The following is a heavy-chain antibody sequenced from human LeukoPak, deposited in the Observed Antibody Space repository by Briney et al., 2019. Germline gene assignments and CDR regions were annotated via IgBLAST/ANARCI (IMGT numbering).Heavy chain of an antibody. CDR3: ARELLTDAFDI. D-gene: IGHD1-26*01. Sequence: GRSLRLSCAASGFTFSSYAMHWVRQAPGKGLEWVAVISYDGSNKYYADSVKGRFTISRDNSKNTLYLQMNSLRAEDTAVYYCARELLTDAFDIWGQGTMVTVSS. V-gene: IGHV3-30*01. J-gene: IGHJ3*02. CDR2: ISYDGSNK. CDR1: GFTFSSYA.